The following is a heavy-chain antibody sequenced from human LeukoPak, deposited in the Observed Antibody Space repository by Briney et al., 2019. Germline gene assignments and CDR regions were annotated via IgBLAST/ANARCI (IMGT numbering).Heavy chain of an antibody. Sequence: PSETLSLTCTVSGGSIRSTDYYWGWIRQPPGKGQEWIGSIYYSVSTYYNPSLKSRVTVSVDTSKNQFSLKLTSVTAADTAVYYCARGPRREGYCSGGSCYGRYYYYYMDVWGKGTTVTVSS. CDR3: ARGPRREGYCSGGSCYGRYYYYYMDV. J-gene: IGHJ6*03. CDR1: GGSIRSTDYY. V-gene: IGHV4-39*01. D-gene: IGHD2-15*01. CDR2: IYYSVST.